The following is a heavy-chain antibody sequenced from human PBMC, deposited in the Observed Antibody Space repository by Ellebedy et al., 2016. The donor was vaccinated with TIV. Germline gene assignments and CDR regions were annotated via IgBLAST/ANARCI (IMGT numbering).Heavy chain of an antibody. D-gene: IGHD3-22*01. Sequence: MPSETLSLTCTVSGGSISSYYWSWIRQPPGKGLEWIGYIYYSWSTNYNPSLKSRVTISVDTSKNQFSLKLSSVTAADTAVYYCARGGLNYYDSSGYYYFDYWGQGTLVTVSS. J-gene: IGHJ4*02. CDR1: GGSISSYY. CDR2: IYYSWST. CDR3: ARGGLNYYDSSGYYYFDY. V-gene: IGHV4-59*08.